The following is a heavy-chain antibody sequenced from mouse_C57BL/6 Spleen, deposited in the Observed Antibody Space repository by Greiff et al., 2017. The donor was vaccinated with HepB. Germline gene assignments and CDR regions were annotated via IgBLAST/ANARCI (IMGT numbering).Heavy chain of an antibody. D-gene: IGHD2-12*01. V-gene: IGHV5-4*03. CDR2: ISDGGSYT. CDR1: GFTFSSYA. CDR3: ARTLRLDY. J-gene: IGHJ2*01. Sequence: EVKLMESGGGLVKPGGSLKLSCAASGFTFSSYAMSWVRQTPEKRLEWVATISDGGSYTYYPDNVKGRFTISRDNAKNNLYLQMSHLQSEDTAMYYCARTLRLDYWGQGTTLTVSS.